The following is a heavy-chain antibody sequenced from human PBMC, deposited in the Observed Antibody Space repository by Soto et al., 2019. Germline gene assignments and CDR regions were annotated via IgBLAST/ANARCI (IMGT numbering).Heavy chain of an antibody. V-gene: IGHV1-24*01. D-gene: IGHD4-4*01. CDR2: FDPEDGET. Sequence: ASVKVSCKVSGYTLTELSMHWVRQAPGKGLEWMGGFDPEDGETIYAQKFQGRVTMTEDTSTDTAYMELSSLRSEDTAVYYCATIGFRTTGTTFDYWGQGTLVTVSS. CDR3: ATIGFRTTGTTFDY. CDR1: GYTLTELS. J-gene: IGHJ4*02.